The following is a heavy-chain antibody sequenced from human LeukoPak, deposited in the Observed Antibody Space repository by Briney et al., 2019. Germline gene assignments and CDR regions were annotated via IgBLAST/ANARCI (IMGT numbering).Heavy chain of an antibody. CDR1: GYTFTGYY. CDR2: INPNSGGT. J-gene: IGHJ4*02. CDR3: ARDDYDILTGYYKFFDY. V-gene: IGHV1-2*06. D-gene: IGHD3-9*01. Sequence: ASVKVSCKASGYTFTGYYMHWVRQAPGQGLEWMGRINPNSGGTDYAQKFQGRVTMTRDTPISTAYMELSRLRSDDTAVYYCARDDYDILTGYYKFFDYWGQGTLVTVSS.